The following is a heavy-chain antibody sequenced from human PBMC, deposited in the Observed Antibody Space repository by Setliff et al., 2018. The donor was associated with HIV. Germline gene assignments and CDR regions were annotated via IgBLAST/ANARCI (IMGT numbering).Heavy chain of an antibody. D-gene: IGHD3-22*01. CDR3: ARERDSNGYQFDY. CDR1: GYTFTDYP. Sequence: GASVKVSCKASGYTFTDYPVHWVRQAPGQRLEWMGWINVDSGNTKYLQDLQGRVTITKDRSASTAYMEVSNLRSEDMAVYYCARERDSNGYQFDYWGQGTLVTVSS. V-gene: IGHV1-3*03. J-gene: IGHJ4*02. CDR2: INVDSGNT.